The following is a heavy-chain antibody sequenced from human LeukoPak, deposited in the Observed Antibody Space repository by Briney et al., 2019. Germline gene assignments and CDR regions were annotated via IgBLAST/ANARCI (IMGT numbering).Heavy chain of an antibody. CDR1: GGSISSGGYY. CDR3: ARMSSGTHFDY. D-gene: IGHD1-14*01. J-gene: IGHJ4*02. CDR2: IYYSGST. Sequence: SETLSLTCTVSGGSISSGGYYWSWIRQHPGKGLEWIGYIYYSGSTYYNPSLKSRVTISVDTSKNQFSLKLSSVTAADTAVYYCARMSSGTHFDYWGQGTLVTVSS. V-gene: IGHV4-31*03.